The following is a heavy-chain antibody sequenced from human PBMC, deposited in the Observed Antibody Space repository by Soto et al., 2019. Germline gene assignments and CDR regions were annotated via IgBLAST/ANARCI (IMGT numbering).Heavy chain of an antibody. CDR1: GYTFTSYY. J-gene: IGHJ6*02. CDR3: ARSPLQVATYYYYGMDV. V-gene: IGHV1-46*01. D-gene: IGHD2-15*01. CDR2: INPSGGST. Sequence: GASVKVSCKASGYTFTSYYMHWVRQAPGQGLEWMGIINPSGGSTSYAQKFQGRVTMTRDTSTSTVYMELSSLRSEDTAVYYCARSPLQVATYYYYGMDVWGQGTTVTVS.